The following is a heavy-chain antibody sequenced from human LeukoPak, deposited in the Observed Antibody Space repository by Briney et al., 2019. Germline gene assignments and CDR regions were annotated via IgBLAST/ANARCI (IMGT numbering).Heavy chain of an antibody. J-gene: IGHJ4*02. Sequence: QPGGSLRLSCAASGFTFSSHAMSWVRQAPGKGLEWVSAISGSGGSTYYADSVKGRFTISRDNSKNTLYLQMNSLRAEDTAVYYCAKDSLAYCGGDCYAHFDYWGQGTLVTVSS. CDR2: ISGSGGST. CDR3: AKDSLAYCGGDCYAHFDY. D-gene: IGHD2-21*02. V-gene: IGHV3-23*01. CDR1: GFTFSSHA.